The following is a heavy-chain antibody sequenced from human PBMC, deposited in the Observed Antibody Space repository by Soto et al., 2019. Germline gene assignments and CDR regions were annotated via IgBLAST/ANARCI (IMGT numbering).Heavy chain of an antibody. CDR3: ARGDFWSGSDY. Sequence: SETLSLTCDISGDSISNNYWWTWVRQFPGEGLQWIGEIFHSGSTNYYPPLKNRVIISVDKSNNRFSLMLRSVTAADTAVYFCARGDFWSGSDYWGQGIQVTAPQ. CDR2: IFHSGST. D-gene: IGHD3-3*01. J-gene: IGHJ4*02. V-gene: IGHV4-4*02. CDR1: GDSISNNYW.